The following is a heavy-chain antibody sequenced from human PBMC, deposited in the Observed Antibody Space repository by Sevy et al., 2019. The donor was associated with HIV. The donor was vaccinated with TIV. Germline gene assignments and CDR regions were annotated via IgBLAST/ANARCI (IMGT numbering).Heavy chain of an antibody. Sequence: GGSLRLSCAASGFTFSSYNMNWVRQAPGKVLEWVSSVSGSSNYIYYAESVKGRFIISRDNAKNTLYLQMNSLRADDTAVYYCARGPPDGSYDYFDYWGQGTLVTVSS. CDR2: VSGSSNYI. J-gene: IGHJ4*02. CDR3: ARGPPDGSYDYFDY. D-gene: IGHD1-26*01. CDR1: GFTFSSYN. V-gene: IGHV3-21*06.